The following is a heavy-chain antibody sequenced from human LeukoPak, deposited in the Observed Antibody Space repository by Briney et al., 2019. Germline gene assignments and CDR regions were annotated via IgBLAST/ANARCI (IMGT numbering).Heavy chain of an antibody. CDR3: ARHKGARIAVSGTLWFDT. CDR2: IYYSGST. J-gene: IGHJ5*02. Sequence: SETLSLTCAVSGDSISSYYWSWIRQPPGKGLEWIGYIYYSGSTNYNPSLTSRVTISADMPNKHFSLRLSCVTAADTAGYYCARHKGARIAVSGTLWFDTWGQGNLVTVSS. CDR1: GDSISSYY. V-gene: IGHV4-59*08. D-gene: IGHD6-19*01.